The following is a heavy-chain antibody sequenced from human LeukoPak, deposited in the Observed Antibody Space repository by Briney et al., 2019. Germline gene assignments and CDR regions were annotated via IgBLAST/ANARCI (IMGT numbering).Heavy chain of an antibody. CDR2: FYYSGNT. Sequence: SETLSLTCTVSGGSISSSSYYWTWIRQPPGKGLEWIGSFYYSGNTYYSPSLKSRVTISVDTSTNQFSLRLTSVTAADTAVYYCARSGIAYTFWYFNLWGRGSLVTVSS. V-gene: IGHV4-39*01. CDR1: GGSISSSSYY. J-gene: IGHJ2*01. CDR3: ARSGIAYTFWYFNL. D-gene: IGHD1-14*01.